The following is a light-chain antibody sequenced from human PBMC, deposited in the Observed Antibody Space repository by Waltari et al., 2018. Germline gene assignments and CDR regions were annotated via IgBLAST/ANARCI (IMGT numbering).Light chain of an antibody. CDR2: GNS. CDR1: SSNIGAGYD. Sequence: QSVLTQPPSVSGAPGQRVTISCTGRSSNIGAGYDVHWYQQLPGTAPKPPIYGNSNRPSGVPDRFSGSKSGTSASLAITGLQAEDEADYYCQSYDSSLSVVFGGGTKLTVL. CDR3: QSYDSSLSVV. V-gene: IGLV1-40*01. J-gene: IGLJ2*01.